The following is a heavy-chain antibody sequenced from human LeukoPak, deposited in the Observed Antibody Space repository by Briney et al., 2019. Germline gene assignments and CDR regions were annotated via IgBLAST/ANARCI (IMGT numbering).Heavy chain of an antibody. V-gene: IGHV1-2*02. J-gene: IGHJ4*02. Sequence: GASVKVSCKASGYTFTGYYMHWVRQAPGQGLEWMGWINPNSGGTSYAQKFQGRVTMTRDMSTSTVYMELSSLRSEDTAVYYCARVHYDYVWGSYRHLHPFDYWGQGTLVTVSS. CDR3: ARVHYDYVWGSYRHLHPFDY. D-gene: IGHD3-16*02. CDR1: GYTFTGYY. CDR2: INPNSGGT.